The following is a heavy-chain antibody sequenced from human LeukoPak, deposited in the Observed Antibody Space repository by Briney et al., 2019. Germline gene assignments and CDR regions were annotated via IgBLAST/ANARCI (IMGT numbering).Heavy chain of an antibody. V-gene: IGHV5-51*01. J-gene: IGHJ3*01. CDR1: GYSFGNYW. CDR2: IYPDDSDT. Sequence: GESLKISCKGSGYSFGNYWIGWVRQMPGKGLEFMGIIYPDDSDTRYSLSFQGQVTISADKSINTAYLQWRSLKASDTAMYYCARRDIVGSTAGDGFSVWGQGTLVTVSS. CDR3: ARRDIVGSTAGDGFSV. D-gene: IGHD1-26*01.